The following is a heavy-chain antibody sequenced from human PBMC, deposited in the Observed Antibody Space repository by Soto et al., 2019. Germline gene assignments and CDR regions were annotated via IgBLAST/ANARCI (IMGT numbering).Heavy chain of an antibody. CDR1: GFTFTNYA. V-gene: IGHV3-23*01. D-gene: IGHD6-13*01. CDR3: AKTIRGGYSSSWYYFDY. CDR2: ISGGGSIT. J-gene: IGHJ4*02. Sequence: EVQLLESGGDLVQPGGSLRLSCAASGFTFTNYAMTWVRRAPGKGLEWVSTISGGGSITYYADSLKGRFTISRDNSKNTLYLKINSLRAEDTAVYYCAKTIRGGYSSSWYYFDYWGQGTLVTVSS.